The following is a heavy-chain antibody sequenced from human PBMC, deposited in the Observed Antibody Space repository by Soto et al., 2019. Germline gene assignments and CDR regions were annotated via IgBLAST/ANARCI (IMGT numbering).Heavy chain of an antibody. CDR2: INPSGGST. J-gene: IGHJ4*02. CDR1: GYTFTSYY. Sequence: ASVKVSCKASGYTFTSYYMHWLRQSPGQGLEWMGIINPSGGSTSYAQKFQGRVTMTRDTSTSTVYMELSSLRSEDTAVYYCARGVVVTAGAFDYWGQGTLVTVS. V-gene: IGHV1-46*01. D-gene: IGHD2-21*02. CDR3: ARGVVVTAGAFDY.